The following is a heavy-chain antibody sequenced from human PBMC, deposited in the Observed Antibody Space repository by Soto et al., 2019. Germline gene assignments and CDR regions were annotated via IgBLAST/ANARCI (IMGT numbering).Heavy chain of an antibody. D-gene: IGHD4-17*01. CDR3: AKDGIFESPLRTVTTSYFDY. Sequence: PGGSLRLSCAASGFTFSSYAMSWVRQAPGKGLEWVSAISGSGGSTYYADSVKGRFTISRDNSKNTLYLQMNSLRAEDTAVYYCAKDGIFESPLRTVTTSYFDYWGPGTLVNVSS. V-gene: IGHV3-23*01. CDR2: ISGSGGST. J-gene: IGHJ4*02. CDR1: GFTFSSYA.